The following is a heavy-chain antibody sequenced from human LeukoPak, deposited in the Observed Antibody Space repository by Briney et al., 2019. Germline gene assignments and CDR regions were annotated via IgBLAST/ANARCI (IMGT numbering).Heavy chain of an antibody. D-gene: IGHD3-10*01. CDR1: GGTFSSYA. CDR3: ARNLWFGESSGAFDM. J-gene: IGHJ3*02. CDR2: INPKSGGT. V-gene: IGHV1-2*02. Sequence: ASVKVSCKASGGTFSSYAISWVRQAPGQGLEWMGWINPKSGGTNYAQKFQGRVTMTRDTSISTAYMDMSSLRSDDTAVYYCARNLWFGESSGAFDMWGQGTMVTVSS.